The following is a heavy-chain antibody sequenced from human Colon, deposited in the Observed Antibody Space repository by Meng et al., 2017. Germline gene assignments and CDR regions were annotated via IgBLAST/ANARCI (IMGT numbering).Heavy chain of an antibody. CDR1: GYTFTNHY. D-gene: IGHD1/OR15-1a*01. CDR2: IIPSSCVT. J-gene: IGHJ4*02. Sequence: ASVKVSCKASGYTFTNHYIHWMRQAPGQGLEWMGRIIPSSCVTIYAQRFQDRVTMTRDTSISTVFMELSSLRSDDTAVYYRSRDGQKWNTDFWGQGTLVTVSS. CDR3: SRDGQKWNTDF. V-gene: IGHV1-2*06.